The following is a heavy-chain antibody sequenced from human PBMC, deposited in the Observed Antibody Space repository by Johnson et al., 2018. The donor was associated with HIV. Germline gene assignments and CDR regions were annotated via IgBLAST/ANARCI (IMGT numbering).Heavy chain of an antibody. CDR3: ARITGVVVAYTHYGPGSNRRADAFDI. V-gene: IGHV3-30*04. CDR2: ISYDGSNK. J-gene: IGHJ3*02. D-gene: IGHD3-10*01. CDR1: GFTFSSYA. Sequence: QMQLVESGGGVVQPGRSLRLSCAASGFTFSSYAMHWVRQAPGKGLEWVAVISYDGSNKYYADSVKGRFTISRDNAKNSVYLQMNSLRGEDTALYYCARITGVVVAYTHYGPGSNRRADAFDIWGQGTMVTVSS.